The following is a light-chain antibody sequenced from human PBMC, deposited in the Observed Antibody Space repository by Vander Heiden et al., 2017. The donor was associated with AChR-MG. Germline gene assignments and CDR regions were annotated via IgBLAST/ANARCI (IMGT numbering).Light chain of an antibody. CDR2: GAS. J-gene: IGKJ2*01. CDR1: QSVSSSY. V-gene: IGKV3-20*01. Sequence: DIVLTQSPGTLSLSPGERATLSCRASQSVSSSYVAWYQQKPGQAPRLLIDGASSRATGIPDRFSGSGSGTDFTLTISRLEPEDFAVYYWQQYGSSPNTFGQGTKLEIK. CDR3: QQYGSSPNT.